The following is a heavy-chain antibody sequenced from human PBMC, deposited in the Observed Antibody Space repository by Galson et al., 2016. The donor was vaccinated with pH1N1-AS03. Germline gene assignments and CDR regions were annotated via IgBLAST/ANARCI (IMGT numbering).Heavy chain of an antibody. CDR2: IHGGDRA. CDR1: DFTVINDF. V-gene: IGHV3-53*01. J-gene: IGHJ4*02. CDR3: ATPGV. D-gene: IGHD3-3*01. Sequence: SLRLSCAASDFTVINDFMLWVRQAPGKGLEWVSMIHGGDRAFYADSVKGRFTISTNNSKNKLFLHMNSMRAEDKALYYCATPGVWGQGTLVTVS.